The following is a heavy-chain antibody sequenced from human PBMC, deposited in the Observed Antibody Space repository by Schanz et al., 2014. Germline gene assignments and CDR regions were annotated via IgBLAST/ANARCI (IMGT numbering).Heavy chain of an antibody. Sequence: EVQLVESGGGLVQPGGSLRLSCAASGFTFSSYGMSWVRQAPGKGLEWVASISSLGNYIYYADSMKGRFTISRDNAKNSLYLQINSLRPEDTAVFYCAREADYYYGMDVWGQGTTVTVSS. CDR1: GFTFSSYG. CDR2: ISSLGNYI. J-gene: IGHJ6*02. V-gene: IGHV3-21*04. D-gene: IGHD6-19*01. CDR3: AREADYYYGMDV.